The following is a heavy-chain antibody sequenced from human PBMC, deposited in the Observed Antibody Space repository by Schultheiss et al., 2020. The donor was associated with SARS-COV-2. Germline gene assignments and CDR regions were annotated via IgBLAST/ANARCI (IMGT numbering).Heavy chain of an antibody. V-gene: IGHV3-23*01. CDR1: GFTFSSYA. J-gene: IGHJ4*02. CDR3: ARDIVLMVYAIEREPEGY. CDR2: FSVGDGST. Sequence: GGSLRLSCAASGFTFSSYAMSWVRQAPGKGLEWVSVFSVGDGSTYYADSVKGRFTISRDNSKNTLYLQMNSLRAEDTAVYYCARDIVLMVYAIEREPEGYWGQGTLVTVSS. D-gene: IGHD2-8*01.